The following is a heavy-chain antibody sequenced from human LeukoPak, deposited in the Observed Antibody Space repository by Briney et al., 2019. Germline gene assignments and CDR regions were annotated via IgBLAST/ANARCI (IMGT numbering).Heavy chain of an antibody. CDR2: INHSGAT. CDR3: ARVYSRFYYYYMDV. Sequence: PSEILSLTCAVYGGSFSGNNWNWIRQPPGKGLEWIGEINHSGATKYNPSLKSRVTISVDTSKKQFCLKVRSVTAAVTAVYYCARVYSRFYYYYMDVWGNGTTVTVSS. J-gene: IGHJ6*03. D-gene: IGHD6-6*01. CDR1: GGSFSGNN. V-gene: IGHV4-34*01.